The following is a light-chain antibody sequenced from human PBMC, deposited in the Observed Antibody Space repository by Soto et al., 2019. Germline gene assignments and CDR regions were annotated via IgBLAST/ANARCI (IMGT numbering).Light chain of an antibody. Sequence: QSVLTQPASVSGSPGQSITISCTGTTSDVGGYNYVSWYQQHPGKAPKLMIYDVINRPSGVSNRFSGSKSGNTASLTISGLQAEDEADYYCSSKTSSSTLVVFGGGTQLTVL. CDR1: TSDVGGYNY. J-gene: IGLJ2*01. CDR2: DVI. V-gene: IGLV2-14*03. CDR3: SSKTSSSTLVV.